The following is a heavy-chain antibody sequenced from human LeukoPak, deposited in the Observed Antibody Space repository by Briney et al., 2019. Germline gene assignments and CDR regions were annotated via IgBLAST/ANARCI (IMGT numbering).Heavy chain of an antibody. CDR2: INSDGSST. V-gene: IGHV3-74*01. Sequence: GGSLRLSCAASGFTFSSYAMSWVRQAPGKGLVWVSRINSDGSSTSYADSVKGRFTISRDNAKNTLYLQMNSLRAEDTAVYYCARAPSRLRFIDYWGQGTLVTVSS. D-gene: IGHD3-16*01. CDR3: ARAPSRLRFIDY. CDR1: GFTFSSYA. J-gene: IGHJ4*02.